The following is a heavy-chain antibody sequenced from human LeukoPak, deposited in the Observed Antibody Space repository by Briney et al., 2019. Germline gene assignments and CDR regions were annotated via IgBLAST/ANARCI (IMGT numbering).Heavy chain of an antibody. J-gene: IGHJ3*02. Sequence: SETLSLTCTVSDGSISSYYWSWIRQPPGKGLEWIGYIYYSGSTNYNPSLKSRVTISVDTPKNQFSLKLSSVTAADTAVYYCARGGTGDAFDIWGQGTMVTVSS. D-gene: IGHD1-7*01. CDR3: ARGGTGDAFDI. CDR2: IYYSGST. V-gene: IGHV4-59*01. CDR1: DGSISSYY.